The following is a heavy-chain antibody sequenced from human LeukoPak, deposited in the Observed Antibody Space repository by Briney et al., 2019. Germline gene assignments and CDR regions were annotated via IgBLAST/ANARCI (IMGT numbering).Heavy chain of an antibody. CDR3: AKDLVAARGSYGMDV. CDR1: GFTFSSYG. D-gene: IGHD2-15*01. Sequence: GRSLRLSCAASGFTFSSYGMHWVRQAPGKGLEWVAVISYDGSNKYYADSVKGRFTISRDNSKNTLYLQMNSLRAEDTAVYYSAKDLVAARGSYGMDVWGQGTTVTVSS. CDR2: ISYDGSNK. J-gene: IGHJ6*02. V-gene: IGHV3-30*18.